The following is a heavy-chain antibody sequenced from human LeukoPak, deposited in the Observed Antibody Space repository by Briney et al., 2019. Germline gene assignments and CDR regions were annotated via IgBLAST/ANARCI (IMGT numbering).Heavy chain of an antibody. CDR1: GFTFRNYA. Sequence: GGSLRLSCEASGFTFRNYAMHWVRQAPGKGLEWVAVISFDGSKKDSADSVKGRFTISRDNSKNTLYLQMSSLRGEDTAVYYCARGGPNWNPGDYWGQGTLVTVSP. D-gene: IGHD1-20*01. CDR2: ISFDGSKK. CDR3: ARGGPNWNPGDY. J-gene: IGHJ4*02. V-gene: IGHV3-30*04.